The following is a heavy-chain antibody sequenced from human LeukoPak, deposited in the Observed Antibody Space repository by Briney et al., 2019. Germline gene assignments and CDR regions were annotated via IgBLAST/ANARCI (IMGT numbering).Heavy chain of an antibody. Sequence: PSETLSLTCTVSGGSVSSGSYYWVWIRQPPGKGLEWIGSIYYSGSTYYNPSLKSRVTISVDTSKNQFSLKLSSVTAADTAVYYCARRLHGDFVDYWGQGTLVTVSS. CDR2: IYYSGST. V-gene: IGHV4-39*01. CDR3: ARRLHGDFVDY. J-gene: IGHJ4*02. D-gene: IGHD4-17*01. CDR1: GGSVSSGSYY.